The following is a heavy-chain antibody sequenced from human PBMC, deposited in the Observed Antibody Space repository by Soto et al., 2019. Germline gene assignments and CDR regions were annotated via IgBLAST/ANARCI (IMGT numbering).Heavy chain of an antibody. CDR1: GFTFSSYA. J-gene: IGHJ6*02. D-gene: IGHD6-13*01. V-gene: IGHV3-23*01. CDR2: ISGIGAGT. Sequence: GGSLRLSCAASGFTFSSYALSWVRQAPGKGLEWVSAISGIGAGTYYADSVKGRFTISRDNSKNTLYLQMNSLRAEDTAVYYCSMPIAAAGRFSYYYYGMDVRGQGTTVTVSS. CDR3: SMPIAAAGRFSYYYYGMDV.